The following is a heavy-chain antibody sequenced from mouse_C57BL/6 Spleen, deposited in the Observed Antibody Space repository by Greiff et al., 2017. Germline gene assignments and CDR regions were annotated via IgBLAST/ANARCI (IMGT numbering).Heavy chain of an antibody. CDR3: ARIYYDYYFDD. CDR1: GYTFTSYW. J-gene: IGHJ2*01. CDR2: IDPSDSYT. D-gene: IGHD2-4*01. Sequence: QVQLQQPGAELVMPGASVKLSCKASGYTFTSYWMHWVKQRPGQGLEWIGEIDPSDSYTNYNQKFKGKSTLTVDKSSSTAYMQLSSLTSEDSAVYYCARIYYDYYFDDWGQGTTLTVSS. V-gene: IGHV1-69*01.